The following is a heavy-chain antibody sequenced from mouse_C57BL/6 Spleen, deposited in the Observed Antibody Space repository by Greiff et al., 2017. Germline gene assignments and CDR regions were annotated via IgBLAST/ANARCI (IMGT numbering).Heavy chain of an antibody. CDR2: IWTGGGT. J-gene: IGHJ3*01. CDR1: GFSLTSYA. CDR3: ARNCGNYECWFAY. D-gene: IGHD2-1*01. Sequence: QVQLKESGPGLVAPSQSLSITCTVSGFSLTSYAISWVRQPPGQGLEWLGVIWTGGGTNYNSALKSRLSISKDDSKSKVFVKMNSLQTDNTARYYCARNCGNYECWFAYWGQGTLVTVSA. V-gene: IGHV2-9-1*01.